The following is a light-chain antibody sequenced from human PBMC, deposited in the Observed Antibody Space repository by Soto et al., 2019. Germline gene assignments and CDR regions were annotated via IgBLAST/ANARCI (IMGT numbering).Light chain of an antibody. CDR1: QGISRY. V-gene: IGKV1-9*01. Sequence: IQLTQSPSSLSASIGDRVTIACRASQGISRYLAWYQHKPGKAPQLLIYSASTLQSGVPSRFGGSGSGTDFTLTISSLQPEDFVTYYCQQLKSSPFTFGPGTKVEIK. CDR2: SAS. J-gene: IGKJ3*01. CDR3: QQLKSSPFT.